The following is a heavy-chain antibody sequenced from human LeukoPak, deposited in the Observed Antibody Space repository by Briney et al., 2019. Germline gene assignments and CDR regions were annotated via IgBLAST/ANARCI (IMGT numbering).Heavy chain of an antibody. CDR2: IIPILGIA. V-gene: IGHV1-69*04. Sequence: SVKVSCKASGGTFSSYAISWVRQAPGQGLEWMGRIIPILGIANYAQKFQGRVTITADKSTSTAYMELSSLRSEDTALYYCAQGNWFDPWGQGTLVTVSS. J-gene: IGHJ5*02. CDR3: AQGNWFDP. CDR1: GGTFSSYA.